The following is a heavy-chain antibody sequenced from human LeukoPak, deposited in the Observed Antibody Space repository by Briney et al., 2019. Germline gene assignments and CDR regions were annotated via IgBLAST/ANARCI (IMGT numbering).Heavy chain of an antibody. CDR3: AKDVRSSTWCGTFGMDV. CDR1: GFTFSNYA. Sequence: GGSLRLSCAASGFTFSNYAMNWVRQAPGRGLEWVSRISSGGSAYYADSVTGRFTTSRDNSKNALYLQMNSLRAEDTALYYCAKDVRSSTWCGTFGMDVWGLGTTVTVSS. J-gene: IGHJ6*02. D-gene: IGHD6-13*01. CDR2: ISSGGSA. V-gene: IGHV3-23*01.